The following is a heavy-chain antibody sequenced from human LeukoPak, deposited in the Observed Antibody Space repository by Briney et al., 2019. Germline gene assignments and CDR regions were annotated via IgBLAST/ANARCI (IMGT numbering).Heavy chain of an antibody. V-gene: IGHV3-48*04. J-gene: IGHJ4*02. Sequence: GGSLLLSCAASGFTFSSYSMNWVRQAPGKGLEWVSYISSSSSTIYYADSVKGRFTISRDNAKNSLYLQMNSLRAEDTAVYYCASHDYGDYASFDYWGQGTLVTVSS. CDR1: GFTFSSYS. CDR3: ASHDYGDYASFDY. CDR2: ISSSSSTI. D-gene: IGHD4-17*01.